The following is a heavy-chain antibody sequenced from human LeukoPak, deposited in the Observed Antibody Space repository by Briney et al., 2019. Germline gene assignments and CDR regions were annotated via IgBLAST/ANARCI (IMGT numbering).Heavy chain of an antibody. V-gene: IGHV3-30*02. CDR1: GFPFNKNA. D-gene: IGHD2-21*02. CDR3: AKDGAWSCTD. CDR2: IAHHGNDK. J-gene: IGHJ4*02. Sequence: GGPLRLSCVASGFPFNKNAMHWVRQGPGKGLEWVAYIAHHGNDKYYADSVKGRFTISRDNSKRTLYLQLNSLRLDDTAVYYCAKDGAWSCTDWGQGALVTVSS.